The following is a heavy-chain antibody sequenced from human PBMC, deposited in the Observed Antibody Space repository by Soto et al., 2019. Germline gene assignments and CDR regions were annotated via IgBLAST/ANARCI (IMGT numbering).Heavy chain of an antibody. Sequence: SETLSLTCTVSGGSISSGTYYWSWIRQHPGKGLEWIGHIYYSGSTSYNPSLKSRVTISLDTSKNQFSLKLTSVTAADTAVYYCARVSPLVGRTYDSWGQGTLVTVSS. CDR1: GGSISSGTYY. CDR2: IYYSGST. V-gene: IGHV4-31*03. J-gene: IGHJ4*02. CDR3: ARVSPLVGRTYDS.